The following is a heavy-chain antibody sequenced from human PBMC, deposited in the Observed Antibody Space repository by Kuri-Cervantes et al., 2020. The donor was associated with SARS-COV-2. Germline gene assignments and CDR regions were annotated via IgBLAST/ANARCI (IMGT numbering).Heavy chain of an antibody. CDR1: GGSIRSYF. V-gene: IGHV4-59*01. Sequence: SETLSLTCNVSGGSIRSYFWSWIRQAPGKGLEWIGCMYFNGRTNYNPSLKRRVSMSVDTSKSQFSLNLASMSAADTAVYYCARGGGGYCSSTSCYSYWGQGTLVTVSS. CDR2: MYFNGRT. CDR3: ARGGGGYCSSTSCYSY. D-gene: IGHD2-2*02. J-gene: IGHJ4*02.